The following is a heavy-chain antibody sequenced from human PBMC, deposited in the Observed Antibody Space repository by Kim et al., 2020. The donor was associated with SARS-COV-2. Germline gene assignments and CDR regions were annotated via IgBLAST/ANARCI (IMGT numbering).Heavy chain of an antibody. CDR2: GRS. V-gene: IGHV4-30-2*05. J-gene: IGHJ4*02. CDR3: ARDPDGRFDY. Sequence: GRSYYKPSLNARSTRSVNTSKNQFSRKLSSVTAADAAVYYCARDPDGRFDYWGQGTLVTVSS.